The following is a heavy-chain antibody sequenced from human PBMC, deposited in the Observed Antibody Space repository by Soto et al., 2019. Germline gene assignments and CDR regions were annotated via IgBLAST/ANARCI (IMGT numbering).Heavy chain of an antibody. V-gene: IGHV3-23*01. CDR2: ISSGGGST. CDR1: GLSFSDSA. J-gene: IGHJ4*02. D-gene: IGHD3-16*02. CDR3: VKGEGVVVTHYSAY. Sequence: GGSLRLSCVASGLSFSDSAMNWVRQAPGKGPEWVAAISSGGGSTYFADSARGRFTISRDNSKNTVYLHLHSLTAGDTAVYFCVKGEGVVVTHYSAYWGPETLVTVSS.